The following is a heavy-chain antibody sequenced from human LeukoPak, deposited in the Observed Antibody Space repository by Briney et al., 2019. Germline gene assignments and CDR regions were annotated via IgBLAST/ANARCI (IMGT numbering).Heavy chain of an antibody. CDR1: GGSISSSSYY. D-gene: IGHD5-24*01. J-gene: IGHJ4*02. CDR2: TYYSGST. Sequence: PSETLSLTCTVSGGSISSSSYYWGWIRQPPGKGLEWIGSTYYSGSTYYNPSLKSRVTISVDTSKNQFSLKLSSVTAADTAVYYCARHIKVEMATINPDFDYWGQGTLVTVSS. CDR3: ARHIKVEMATINPDFDY. V-gene: IGHV4-39*01.